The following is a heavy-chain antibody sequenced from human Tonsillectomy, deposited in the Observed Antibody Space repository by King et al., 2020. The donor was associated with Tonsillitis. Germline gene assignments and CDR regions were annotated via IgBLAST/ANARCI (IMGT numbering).Heavy chain of an antibody. CDR2: ISSSSSYI. CDR3: ARAGVAAAVSGSYYRSSWFDP. V-gene: IGHV3-11*05. Sequence: VQLVESGGGLVNPGGSLRLSCAASGFSFNNYYMTWIRQAPGKGLEWGSYISSSSSYIKYADSVKGRFTISRDNARKSLILQMNSLRAEDTAVYYCARAGVAAAVSGSYYRSSWFDPWGQGTLVTVSS. CDR1: GFSFNNYY. D-gene: IGHD6-13*01. J-gene: IGHJ5*02.